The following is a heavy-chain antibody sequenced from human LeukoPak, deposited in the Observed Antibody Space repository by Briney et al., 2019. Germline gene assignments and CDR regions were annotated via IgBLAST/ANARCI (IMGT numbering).Heavy chain of an antibody. D-gene: IGHD3-10*01. CDR2: INQDGSEK. Sequence: GGSLRLSCAASGFTSGNHWMSWVRQAPGKGLEWVANINQDGSEKYYVDSVKGRFTISRDNAKNSLYLQMNSLRAGDTAVYYCGRAYGAGSCDYWGQGTLVTVSS. J-gene: IGHJ4*02. CDR3: GRAYGAGSCDY. CDR1: GFTSGNHW. V-gene: IGHV3-7*01.